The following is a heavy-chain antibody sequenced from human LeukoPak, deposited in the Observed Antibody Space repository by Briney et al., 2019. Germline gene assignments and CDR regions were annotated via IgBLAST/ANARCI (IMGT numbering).Heavy chain of an antibody. CDR1: GFTFSSYS. CDR2: ISSSSSTI. V-gene: IGHV3-48*01. CDR3: ARASYYGSGSYLFDY. J-gene: IGHJ4*02. D-gene: IGHD3-10*01. Sequence: GGSLRLSCAASGFTFSSYSMNWVRQAPGKGLEWVSYISSSSSTIYYADSVKGRFTISRDNAKNSLYLQMNSLRAEDTAVYYCARASYYGSGSYLFDYWGQGTLVTVSS.